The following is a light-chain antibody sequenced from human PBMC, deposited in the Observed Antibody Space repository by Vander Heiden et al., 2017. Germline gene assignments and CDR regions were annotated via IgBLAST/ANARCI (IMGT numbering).Light chain of an antibody. V-gene: IGKV3-20*01. Sequence: EIVLTQSPGTLSLSPGERATLSCRARQSVSSSYLAWYQQKPGQAPRLLIYGASSRATGIPDRFSGSGSGTDFTLTISRLEPEDFAVYYCQQYGSSPPTTFGQGTKVEIK. J-gene: IGKJ1*01. CDR3: QQYGSSPPTT. CDR2: GAS. CDR1: QSVSSSY.